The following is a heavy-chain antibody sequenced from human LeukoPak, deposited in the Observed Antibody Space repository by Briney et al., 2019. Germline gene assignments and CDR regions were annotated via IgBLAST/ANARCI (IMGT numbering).Heavy chain of an antibody. J-gene: IGHJ4*02. CDR1: GFTFSSSA. D-gene: IGHD6-19*01. CDR3: AKDMHIAVAGMTIDY. CDR2: ISDSGGST. Sequence: GGSLRLSCAASGFTFSSSAMSWVRQAPGKGLEWVSGISDSGGSTYYADSVKGRFTISRDNSKNTLYLQMNSLRAEDTAVYYCAKDMHIAVAGMTIDYWGQGTLVTVSS. V-gene: IGHV3-23*01.